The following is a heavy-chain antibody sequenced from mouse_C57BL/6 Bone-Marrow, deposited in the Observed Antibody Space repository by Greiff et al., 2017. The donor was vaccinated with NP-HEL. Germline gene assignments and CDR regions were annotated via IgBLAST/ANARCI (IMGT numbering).Heavy chain of an antibody. J-gene: IGHJ3*01. Sequence: QVQLQQPGAELVKPGASVKLSCKASGYTFTSYWMHWVKQRPGQGLEWIGMIHPNSGSTNYNEKFKSKATLTVDKSSSTAYMQLSSLTSEDSAVYCSIRAGSRYAYWGQGTLVTVSA. V-gene: IGHV1-64*01. CDR3: IRAGSRYAY. CDR2: IHPNSGST. CDR1: GYTFTSYW.